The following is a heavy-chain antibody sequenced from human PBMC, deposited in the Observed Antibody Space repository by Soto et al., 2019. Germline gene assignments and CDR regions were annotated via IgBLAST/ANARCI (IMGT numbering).Heavy chain of an antibody. CDR2: VWYDGRNN. D-gene: IGHD2-15*01. J-gene: IGHJ6*02. Sequence: QVQLEESGGGVVQPGRSLRLSCAASGFTFSSDGTHWVRQAPGKGLAPVEGVWYDGRNNYYADSVKGRFTISRDNSKNTLYLQMNSLRAEDTAVYYCASEYCSGGRCYYYGMDVWGQGTTVTVSS. V-gene: IGHV3-33*01. CDR3: ASEYCSGGRCYYYGMDV. CDR1: GFTFSSDG.